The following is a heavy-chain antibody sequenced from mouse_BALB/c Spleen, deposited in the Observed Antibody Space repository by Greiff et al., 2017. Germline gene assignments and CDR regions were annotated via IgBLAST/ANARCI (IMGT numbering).Heavy chain of an antibody. D-gene: IGHD2-10*01. Sequence: VMLVESGAELVRPGVSVKISCKGSGYTFTDYAMHWVKQSHAKSLEWIGVISTYYGDASYNQKFKGKATMTVDKSSSTAYMELARLTSEDSAIYYCARGGAYYGNHFDYWGQGTTLTVSS. CDR2: ISTYYGDA. CDR1: GYTFTDYA. J-gene: IGHJ2*01. CDR3: ARGGAYYGNHFDY. V-gene: IGHV1S137*01.